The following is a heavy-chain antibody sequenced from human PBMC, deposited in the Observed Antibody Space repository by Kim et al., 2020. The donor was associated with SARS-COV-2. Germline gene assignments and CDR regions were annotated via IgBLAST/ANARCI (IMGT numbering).Heavy chain of an antibody. CDR3: ARDEYSSSWYPYYYYYGMDG. D-gene: IGHD6-13*01. CDR1: GFTFSDYY. V-gene: IGHV3-11*01. J-gene: IGHJ6*02. Sequence: GGSLRLSCAASGFTFSDYYMSWIRQAPGKGLEWVSYISSSGSTIYYADSVKGRFTISRDNAKNSLYLKMNSLRAEDTAVYYCARDEYSSSWYPYYYYYGMDGWGPGTTVTVSS. CDR2: ISSSGSTI.